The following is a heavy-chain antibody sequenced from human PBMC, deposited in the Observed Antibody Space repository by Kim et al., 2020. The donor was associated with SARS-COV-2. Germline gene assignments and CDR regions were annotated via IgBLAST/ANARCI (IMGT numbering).Heavy chain of an antibody. CDR2: ISNTNSHT. CDR1: GFTFSDYY. J-gene: IGHJ5*02. Sequence: GGSLRLSCAASGFTFSDYYMSWIRQAPGKGLEWVSYISNTNSHTKYAVSVKGRFTISRDNAKKSLYLQMNSLRVEDTAVYYCARVVRSGSPLYPWGQGTLVTVSS. D-gene: IGHD3-10*01. V-gene: IGHV3-11*06. CDR3: ARVVRSGSPLYP.